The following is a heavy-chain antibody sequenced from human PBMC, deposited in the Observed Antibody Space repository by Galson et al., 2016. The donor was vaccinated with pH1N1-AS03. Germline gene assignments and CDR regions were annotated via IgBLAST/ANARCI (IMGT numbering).Heavy chain of an antibody. CDR3: ARDPRGPCTSATCPTTYYFGMDV. Sequence: SVKVSCKASGYIFTGFYVHWVRQAPGQGLEWMGWINTDSGVTNYAQKFEAWVTMTRDTSVSTAYMELYGLKSDDTAVDYCARDPRGPCTSATCPTTYYFGMDVWGQGTTVTVSS. V-gene: IGHV1-2*04. D-gene: IGHD2-2*01. CDR2: INTDSGVT. J-gene: IGHJ6*02. CDR1: GYIFTGFY.